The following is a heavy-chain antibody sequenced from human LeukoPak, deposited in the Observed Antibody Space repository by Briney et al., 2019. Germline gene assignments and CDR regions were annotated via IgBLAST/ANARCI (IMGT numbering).Heavy chain of an antibody. CDR3: ARGPSFSYYYYYMDV. D-gene: IGHD3-16*02. V-gene: IGHV3-7*01. CDR2: IGQGGSEK. CDR1: GFTFSNYW. J-gene: IGHJ6*03. Sequence: GGSLRLSCAASGFTFSNYWMSWVRQAPGKGLEWVANIGQGGSEKYYVDSVKGRFTISRDNAKNSLYLQMNSLRAEDTAVYYCARGPSFSYYYYYMDVWGKGTTVTVSS.